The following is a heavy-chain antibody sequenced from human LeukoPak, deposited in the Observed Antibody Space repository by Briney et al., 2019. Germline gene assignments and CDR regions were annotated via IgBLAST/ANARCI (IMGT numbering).Heavy chain of an antibody. CDR1: GINFNDYS. CDR3: ATEWYYFFDC. Sequence: PGGSLRLSCAASGINFNDYSMSWVRQAPGKGLEWVATIKEDGSDKYCADSVRGRFTISRDNAKRSLYLQMNGLRGEDTAVYYCATEWYYFFDCWGQGTLVTVSS. D-gene: IGHD3-16*01. V-gene: IGHV3-7*01. CDR2: IKEDGSDK. J-gene: IGHJ4*02.